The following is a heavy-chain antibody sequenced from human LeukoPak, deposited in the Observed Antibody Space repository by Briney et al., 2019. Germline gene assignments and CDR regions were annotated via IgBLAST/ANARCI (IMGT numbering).Heavy chain of an antibody. CDR2: ISSSGSTI. J-gene: IGHJ4*02. Sequence: GGSLRLSCAASGFTFSSYEMNWVRQAPGKGLEWVSYISSSGSTIYYADSVKGRFTISRDNAKNSLFLQMNSLKTEDTAVYYCTSARVGATYYWGQGTLVTVSS. D-gene: IGHD1-26*01. CDR1: GFTFSSYE. CDR3: TSARVGATYY. V-gene: IGHV3-48*03.